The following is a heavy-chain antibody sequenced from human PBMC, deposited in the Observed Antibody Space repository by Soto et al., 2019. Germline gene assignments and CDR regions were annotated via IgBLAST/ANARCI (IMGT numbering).Heavy chain of an antibody. D-gene: IGHD2-15*01. J-gene: IGHJ5*02. CDR1: GGSVSSGSYY. CDR2: IYYSGST. CDR3: ARAPDNCSGGSCYRGWFNP. V-gene: IGHV4-61*01. Sequence: PSETLSLTCTVSGGSVSSGSYYWNWIRQPPGKGLEWIGYIYYSGSTNYNPSLKSRVTISVDTSKNQFSLKLSSVTAADTAVYYCARAPDNCSGGSCYRGWFNPWGQGTLVTVSS.